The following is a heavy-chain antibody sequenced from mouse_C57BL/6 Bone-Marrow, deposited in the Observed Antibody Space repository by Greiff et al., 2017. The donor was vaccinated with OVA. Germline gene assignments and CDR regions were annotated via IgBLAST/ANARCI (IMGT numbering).Heavy chain of an antibody. J-gene: IGHJ2*01. CDR1: GFTFSDYG. CDR2: ISSGSSTI. CDR3: ARLLYYDYDVGDY. Sequence: EVKLVESGGGLVKPGGSLKLSCAASGFTFSDYGMHWVRQAPEKGLEWVAYISSGSSTIYYADTVQGRFTISRDNAKNTLFLQMTSLRSEDTAMYYCARLLYYDYDVGDYWGQGTTLTVSS. D-gene: IGHD2-4*01. V-gene: IGHV5-17*01.